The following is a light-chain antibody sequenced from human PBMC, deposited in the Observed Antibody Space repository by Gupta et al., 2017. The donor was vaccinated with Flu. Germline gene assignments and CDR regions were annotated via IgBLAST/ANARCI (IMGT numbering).Light chain of an antibody. CDR3: QSADSSGTWV. Sequence: ARITCSGDALPRQYTYWYQQKPGQAPVLVIYKDSERPSGIPERFSGSSSGTTVTLTITRVQAEDEADYYCQSADSSGTWVFGGGTKVTVL. V-gene: IGLV3-25*01. J-gene: IGLJ3*02. CDR1: ALPRQY. CDR2: KDS.